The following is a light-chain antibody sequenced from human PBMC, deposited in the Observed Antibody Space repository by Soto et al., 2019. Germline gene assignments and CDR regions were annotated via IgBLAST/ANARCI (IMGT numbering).Light chain of an antibody. J-gene: IGLJ2*01. V-gene: IGLV7-43*01. Sequence: VVTQEPSLTVSPGGTVTLTCASSTGAVTSGFYPSWFQQKPGQAPRSLIYSTGNKHSWTPARFSGSLLGGKAALTLSGVQPEDEAEYYCLLYYGGAQVFGGGTKLTVL. CDR2: STG. CDR3: LLYYGGAQV. CDR1: TGAVTSGFY.